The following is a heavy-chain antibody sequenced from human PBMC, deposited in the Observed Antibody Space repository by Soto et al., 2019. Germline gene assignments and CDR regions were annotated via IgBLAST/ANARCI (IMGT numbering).Heavy chain of an antibody. D-gene: IGHD4-17*01. Sequence: SETLSLTCAVSSGSISSSNWWSWVRQPPGKGLEWIGEIYHSGSTNYNPSLKSRVTISVDKSKNQFSLKLSSVTAADTAVYYCARVKVTTIYGPRLRQLFYFDYWGQGTLVTVSS. J-gene: IGHJ4*02. CDR2: IYHSGST. CDR3: ARVKVTTIYGPRLRQLFYFDY. CDR1: SGSISSSNW. V-gene: IGHV4-4*02.